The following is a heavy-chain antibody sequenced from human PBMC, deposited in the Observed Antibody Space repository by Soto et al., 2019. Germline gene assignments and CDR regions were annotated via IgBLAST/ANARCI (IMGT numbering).Heavy chain of an antibody. V-gene: IGHV1-8*01. Sequence: VASVKVSCKASGYTFTSYDINWVRQATGQGLEWMGWMNPNSGNTGYAQKFQGRVTMTRNTSISTAYMELSSLRSEDTAVYYCARGRRTYYDFWSAKKGDWFDPWGQGTLVTVSS. CDR2: MNPNSGNT. CDR1: GYTFTSYD. D-gene: IGHD3-3*01. CDR3: ARGRRTYYDFWSAKKGDWFDP. J-gene: IGHJ5*02.